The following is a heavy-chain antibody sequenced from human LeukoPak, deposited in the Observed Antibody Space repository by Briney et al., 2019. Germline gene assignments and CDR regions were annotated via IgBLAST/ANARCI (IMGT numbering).Heavy chain of an antibody. J-gene: IGHJ5*02. V-gene: IGHV6-1*01. D-gene: IGHD2-15*01. CDR1: GDSVSSNSAA. CDR2: TYYRFKWYN. CDR3: ARANGRYCSGGSCYFRSGFDP. Sequence: SQTLSLTCVISGDSVSSNSAARNWIRQSPSRGLEWLGRTYYRFKWYNDYAVSVKSRITIKSDTSKNQFSLQLNSVTPEDTAVYYCARANGRYCSGGSCYFRSGFDPWGQGTLVTVSS.